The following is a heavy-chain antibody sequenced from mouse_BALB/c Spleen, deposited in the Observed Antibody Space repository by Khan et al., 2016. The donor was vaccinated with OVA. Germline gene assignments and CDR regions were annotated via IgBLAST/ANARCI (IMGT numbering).Heavy chain of an antibody. Sequence: QIQLVQSGPELKKPGETVKISCKASGHTFTKYGMNWVKQAPGKSLKWMGWINTYTGEPTYADDFSGRFAFSLETSASTAYLQTNNLKNEDTATYFCARPPYFAYVMDNWGQGTSVTVSS. CDR3: ARPPYFAYVMDN. V-gene: IGHV9-3-1*01. J-gene: IGHJ4*01. CDR2: INTYTGEP. D-gene: IGHD2-10*01. CDR1: GHTFTKYG.